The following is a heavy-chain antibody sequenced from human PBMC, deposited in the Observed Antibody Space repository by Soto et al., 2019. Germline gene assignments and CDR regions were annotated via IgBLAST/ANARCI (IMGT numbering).Heavy chain of an antibody. J-gene: IGHJ6*02. CDR2: INPKFGDT. V-gene: IGHV1-2*02. D-gene: IGHD3-10*02. CDR3: ARNMDYYYGRGSGNGHGV. Sequence: QVQLVQSGAEVKEPGDSVRVSCEASGYTFTASYIHWVRQAPGQGLEWMGWINPKFGDTTYAQDFQGRVSMTRDMSISTFYMELNRLTSDDTAIYYCARNMDYYYGRGSGNGHGVWGQGTTVTV. CDR1: GYTFTASY.